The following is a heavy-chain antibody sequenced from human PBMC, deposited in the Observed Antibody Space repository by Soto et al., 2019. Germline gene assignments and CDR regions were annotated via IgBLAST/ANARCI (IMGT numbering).Heavy chain of an antibody. CDR1: GFTFSSYS. Sequence: GGSLRLSCAASGFTFSSYSMNWVRQAPGKGLEWVSYISSSSSTIYYGDSVKGRFTISRDNAKTSLYLQRNSLRDEDIAVYYCATDFGYYDSSGYSRYFDYCGQGTLVTVSS. CDR2: ISSSSSTI. J-gene: IGHJ4*02. V-gene: IGHV3-48*02. CDR3: ATDFGYYDSSGYSRYFDY. D-gene: IGHD3-22*01.